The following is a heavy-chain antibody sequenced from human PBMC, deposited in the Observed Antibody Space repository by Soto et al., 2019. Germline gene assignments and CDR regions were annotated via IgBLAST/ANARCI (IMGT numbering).Heavy chain of an antibody. CDR1: GGSISSYY. D-gene: IGHD1-26*01. J-gene: IGHJ5*02. V-gene: IGHV4-59*01. CDR2: IYYSGST. CDR3: ARGGGSPPGYNWFDP. Sequence: TLSLTCTVSGGSISSYYWSWIRQPPGKGLEWIGYIYYSGSTNYNPSLKSRVTISVDTSKNQFSLKLSSVTAADTAVYYCARGGGSPPGYNWFDPWGQGTLVTVSS.